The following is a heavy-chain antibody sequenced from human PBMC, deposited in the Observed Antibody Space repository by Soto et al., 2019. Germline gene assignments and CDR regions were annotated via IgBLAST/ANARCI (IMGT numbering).Heavy chain of an antibody. V-gene: IGHV3-23*01. CDR3: AKDGNPIPYLTGYYRLGWFDP. Sequence: EVQLLESGGGLVQPGGSLRLSCAASGFTFSSYAMSWVRQAPGKGLEWVSAISGSVGSTYYADSVKGRFTISRDNSKNTLYLQMNSLRAEDTAVYYCAKDGNPIPYLTGYYRLGWFDPWGQGTLVTVSS. CDR1: GFTFSSYA. D-gene: IGHD3-9*01. J-gene: IGHJ5*02. CDR2: ISGSVGST.